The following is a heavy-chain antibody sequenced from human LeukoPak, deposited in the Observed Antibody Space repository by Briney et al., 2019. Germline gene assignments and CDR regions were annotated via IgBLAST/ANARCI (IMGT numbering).Heavy chain of an antibody. CDR1: GFTFSSYG. V-gene: IGHV3-33*01. J-gene: IGHJ4*02. CDR3: ARGGSGHDY. CDR2: LWYDGSNK. Sequence: GGSLRLSCAASGFTFSSYGMHWVRQAPGKGLEWVAVLWYDGSNKYYADSVKGRFTISRDNSKNTLYLQMNSLRAEETAVYYCARGGSGHDYWGQGTLVTVSS. D-gene: IGHD1-1*01.